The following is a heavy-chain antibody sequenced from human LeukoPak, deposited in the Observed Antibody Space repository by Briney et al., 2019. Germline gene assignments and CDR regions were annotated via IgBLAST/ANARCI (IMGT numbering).Heavy chain of an antibody. Sequence: ASVKVSCKSSGYTLTTYYMHWVRQAPGQGLECLGVIKTDGGATNYAQKFQGRVTMTRDVSTSKVYMELNSLGSEDTAVYYCARARYGGSQIDYWGQGTLLSVSS. J-gene: IGHJ4*02. V-gene: IGHV1-46*01. D-gene: IGHD4-23*01. CDR3: ARARYGGSQIDY. CDR1: GYTLTTYY. CDR2: IKTDGGAT.